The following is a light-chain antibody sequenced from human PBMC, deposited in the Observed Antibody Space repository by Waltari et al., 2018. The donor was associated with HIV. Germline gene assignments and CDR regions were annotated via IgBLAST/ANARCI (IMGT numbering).Light chain of an antibody. CDR1: LTITTY. CDR2: AAS. Sequence: DIQMTQSPSSLSASVGDRVTITCRASLTITTYLNWYQQRPGKAPKLLIYAASNLQSGVPSRFSGGGSGTTFTLTISRLKPEDSATYYCQQSYTTPWTFGQGTKVEIK. V-gene: IGKV1-39*01. CDR3: QQSYTTPWT. J-gene: IGKJ1*01.